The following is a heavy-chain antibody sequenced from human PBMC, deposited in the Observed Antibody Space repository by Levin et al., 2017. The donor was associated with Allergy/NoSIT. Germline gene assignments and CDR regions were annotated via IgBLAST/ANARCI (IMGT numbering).Heavy chain of an antibody. J-gene: IGHJ1*01. CDR1: GGSISSSSYY. D-gene: IGHD2-2*01. CDR3: ARSYCISTSCSAVGYFQH. CDR2: IYYSGST. Sequence: PSETLSLTCTVSGGSISSSSYYWGWIRQPPGKGLEWIGSIYYSGSTWYNPSLKSRVTISVDTSKNQFSLKLSSVTAADTAVYYCARSYCISTSCSAVGYFQHWGQGTRVTVSS. V-gene: IGHV4-39*01.